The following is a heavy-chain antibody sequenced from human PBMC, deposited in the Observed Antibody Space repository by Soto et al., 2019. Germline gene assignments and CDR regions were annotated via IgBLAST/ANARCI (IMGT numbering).Heavy chain of an antibody. CDR3: AREMNAARGGS. J-gene: IGHJ4*02. D-gene: IGHD2-2*01. V-gene: IGHV3-66*01. CDR1: GFTVRSSY. CDR2: MYSGGTT. Sequence: EVQVVESGGGLVQPGGSLRLSCAASGFTVRSSYMSWVRQAPGKGLEWVSSMYSGGTTYYADSVRGRFSISRDNSENTLFLQMNRVRAEDTAVYYCAREMNAARGGSWGQGALVIVS.